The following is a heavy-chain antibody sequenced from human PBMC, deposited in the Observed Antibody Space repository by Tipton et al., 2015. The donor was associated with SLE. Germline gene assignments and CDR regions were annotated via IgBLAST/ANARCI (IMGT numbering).Heavy chain of an antibody. CDR2: VYHTGNT. J-gene: IGHJ4*02. D-gene: IGHD3-3*01. CDR3: ARVTDYDVLSGFYSDSRFDY. Sequence: TLSLTCAVSGDSISSRKWWTWVRQSPGKGLEWIGEVYHTGNTNCNPSLKSRVTISLDKSKNQFSLDLSSVTAADTAVYYFARVTDYDVLSGFYSDSRFDYWGQGTLVTVSS. CDR1: GDSISSRKW. V-gene: IGHV4-4*02.